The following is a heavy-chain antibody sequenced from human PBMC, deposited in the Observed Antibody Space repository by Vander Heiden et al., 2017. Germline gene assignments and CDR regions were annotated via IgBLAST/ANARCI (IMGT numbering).Heavy chain of an antibody. CDR2: ISRSGSTI. CDR3: ARDMQYSSSWYEWFDP. J-gene: IGHJ5*02. CDR1: GFTFSSYE. V-gene: IGHV3-48*03. D-gene: IGHD6-13*01. Sequence: EVQLVQSGGGFVQPGGRPRLSCAASGFTFSSYEMHWVRQAPEKGLEWVSYISRSGSTIYYTDSVKGQFTISRDNAKNSLYLEMNSVRAEDTAVYYCARDMQYSSSWYEWFDPWGQGTLVTVSS.